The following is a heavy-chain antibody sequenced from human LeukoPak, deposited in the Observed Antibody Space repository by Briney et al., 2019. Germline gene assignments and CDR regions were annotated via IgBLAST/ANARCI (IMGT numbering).Heavy chain of an antibody. Sequence: GGSLRLSCSAAGFTFRSHAMHWVRQAPGKGLEGVAVISYDGSNEYYADSVKGRFTISRDNSKNTLYLQMNSLRAEDPAVYYCARSRGMYSSGWFDYWGQGTLVTVSS. D-gene: IGHD6-19*01. J-gene: IGHJ4*02. CDR3: ARSRGMYSSGWFDY. CDR1: GFTFRSHA. V-gene: IGHV3-30-3*01. CDR2: ISYDGSNE.